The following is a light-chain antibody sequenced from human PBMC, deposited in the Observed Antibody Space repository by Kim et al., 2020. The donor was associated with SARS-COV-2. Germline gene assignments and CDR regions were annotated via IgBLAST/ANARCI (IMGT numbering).Light chain of an antibody. CDR3: HHYGTSPQT. Sequence: EIVLTQSPATLSLSPGERATLSCGASQSVSNYYLAWYQQKPGLAPRLLIYDASSRATGIPDRFSGSGSGTDFTLTISRLEPEDFAIYYCHHYGTSPQTFGQGTKVEIK. J-gene: IGKJ1*01. V-gene: IGKV3D-20*01. CDR2: DAS. CDR1: QSVSNYY.